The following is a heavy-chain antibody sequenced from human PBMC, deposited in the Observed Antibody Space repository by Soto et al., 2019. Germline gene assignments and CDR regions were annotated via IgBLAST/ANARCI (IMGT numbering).Heavy chain of an antibody. J-gene: IGHJ6*02. CDR2: IIPLMRTV. CDR3: ARGIVAIFADLDV. D-gene: IGHD3-3*02. CDR1: GGTFASYS. V-gene: IGHV1-69*06. Sequence: QEELVQSGAEVKKPGSSVNVSCKASGGTFASYSITWLRQAPGQRLEWMGEIIPLMRTVNYAQKFQDRVTITGDRSTSTDYMALTSLRADDTAVYYCARGIVAIFADLDVWVEGTTVTVS.